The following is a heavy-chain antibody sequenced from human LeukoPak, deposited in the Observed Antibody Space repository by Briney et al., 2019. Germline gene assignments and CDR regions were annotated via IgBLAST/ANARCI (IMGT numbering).Heavy chain of an antibody. CDR2: INPNSGGT. V-gene: IGHV1-2*02. Sequence: ASVKVSCKASGYTFTGYYMHWVRQAPGQGLEWMGWINPNSGGTNYAQKFQGRVTMTRDTSISTAYMELSRLRSDDTAVYYCAREMGSDNTAAAGDAFDIWGQGTMVTVSS. CDR3: AREMGSDNTAAAGDAFDI. J-gene: IGHJ3*02. CDR1: GYTFTGYY. D-gene: IGHD6-13*01.